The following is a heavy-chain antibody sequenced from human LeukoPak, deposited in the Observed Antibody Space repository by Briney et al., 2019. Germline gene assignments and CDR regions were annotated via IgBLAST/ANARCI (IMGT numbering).Heavy chain of an antibody. CDR2: IIPIFGTA. CDR1: GGTFSSYA. J-gene: IGHJ6*02. D-gene: IGHD6-13*01. CDR3: ARGRGSSRRYYYYGMDV. Sequence: ASVKVSCKASGGTFSSYAISWVRQAPGQGLEWMGGIIPIFGTANYAQKFQGRVTITADESTSTAYMELSSLRSEDTAVYYCARGRGSSRRYYYYGMDVWGQGTTVTVSS. V-gene: IGHV1-69*13.